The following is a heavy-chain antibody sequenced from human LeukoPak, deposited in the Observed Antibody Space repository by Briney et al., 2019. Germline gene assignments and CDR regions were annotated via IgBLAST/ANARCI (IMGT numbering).Heavy chain of an antibody. V-gene: IGHV7-4-1*02. J-gene: IGHJ4*02. CDR2: VNTNTGNP. CDR1: GYTFTNYD. Sequence: ASVKVSCKASGYTFTNYDINWVRQAPGQGLEWMGWVNTNTGNPTYVQGFTGRFVFSLDTSVSTAYLQINSLKADDTAVYYCARGPWVYWGQGTLVTVSS. CDR3: ARGPWVY.